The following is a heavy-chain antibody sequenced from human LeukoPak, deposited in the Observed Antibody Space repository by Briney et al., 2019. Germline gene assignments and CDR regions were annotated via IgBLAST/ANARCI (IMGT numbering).Heavy chain of an antibody. CDR1: GFTFSDYY. D-gene: IGHD6-19*01. CDR3: ARQAIAVAGTLGSYYFDY. J-gene: IGHJ4*02. V-gene: IGHV3-11*04. CDR2: ISSSGSTI. Sequence: GGSLRLSCAASGFTFSDYYMSWLREAPGKGLEWVSYISSSGSTIYYADSVKGRFTSSRDNAKNSLYLQMNSLRAEDTAVYYCARQAIAVAGTLGSYYFDYWGQGTLVTVSS.